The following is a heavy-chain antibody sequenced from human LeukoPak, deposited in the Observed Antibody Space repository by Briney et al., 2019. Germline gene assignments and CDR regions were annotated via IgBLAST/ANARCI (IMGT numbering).Heavy chain of an antibody. D-gene: IGHD3-10*02. CDR1: GFTFSSYE. CDR3: AELGITMIGGV. Sequence: GGSLRLSCAASGFTFSSYEMNWVRQAPEKGLEWVSYISSSGSTIYYADSVKGRFTISRDNAKNSLYLQMNSLRAEDTAVYYCAELGITMIGGVWGKGTTVTISS. J-gene: IGHJ6*04. CDR2: ISSSGSTI. V-gene: IGHV3-48*03.